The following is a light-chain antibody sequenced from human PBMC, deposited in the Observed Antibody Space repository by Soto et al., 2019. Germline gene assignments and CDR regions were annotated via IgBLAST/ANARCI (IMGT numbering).Light chain of an antibody. J-gene: IGLJ2*01. V-gene: IGLV2-23*02. Sequence: QSALTQPASVSGSPGQSITVSCTGTSSDVGYYNLVSWYQQHPGKAPKLMIFEVSKRPSGVSNRFSGSKSGNTASLTISGLQAEDEADYYCCSYARSSTLRVFGGGTKLTVL. CDR1: SSDVGYYNL. CDR2: EVS. CDR3: CSYARSSTLRV.